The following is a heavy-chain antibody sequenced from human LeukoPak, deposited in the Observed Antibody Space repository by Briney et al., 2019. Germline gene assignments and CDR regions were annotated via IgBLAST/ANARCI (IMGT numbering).Heavy chain of an antibody. CDR3: AAHDSFHHDAFDI. Sequence: IPSETLSLTCTVSGGSIQNYYWSWIRQHPGKGLEWIGYIYYSGSTYYNPSLKSRVTISIDTSKNQFSLKLSSVTAADTAVYYCAAHDSFHHDAFDIWGQGTMVTVSS. D-gene: IGHD2-21*02. CDR2: IYYSGST. V-gene: IGHV4-59*06. CDR1: GGSIQNYY. J-gene: IGHJ3*02.